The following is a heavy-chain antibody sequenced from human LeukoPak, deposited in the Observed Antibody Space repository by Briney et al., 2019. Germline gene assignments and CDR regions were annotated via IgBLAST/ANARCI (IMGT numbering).Heavy chain of an antibody. CDR3: ARDPYYGSGRRYGMDV. V-gene: IGHV1-2*02. CDR1: GYTFTGYY. Sequence: ASVKVSCKASGYTFTGYYMHWVRQAPGQGLEWMGWINPNSGGTNYAQKFQGRVTMTRDPSISTAYMELSRLRSDDTAVYYCARDPYYGSGRRYGMDVWGQGTTVTVSS. CDR2: INPNSGGT. J-gene: IGHJ6*02. D-gene: IGHD3-10*01.